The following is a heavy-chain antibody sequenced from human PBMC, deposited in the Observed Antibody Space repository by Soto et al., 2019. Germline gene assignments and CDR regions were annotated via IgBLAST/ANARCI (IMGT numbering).Heavy chain of an antibody. CDR1: GFTFSSYG. J-gene: IGHJ6*02. Sequence: PGGSLRLSCAASGFTFSSYGMHWVRQAPGKGLEWVAVISYDGSNKYYADSVKGRFTISRDNSKNTLYLQMNSLRAEDTAVYYCAKAHCSSTSCYYYHYGMDVWGQGTTVTVSS. D-gene: IGHD2-2*01. CDR3: AKAHCSSTSCYYYHYGMDV. V-gene: IGHV3-30*18. CDR2: ISYDGSNK.